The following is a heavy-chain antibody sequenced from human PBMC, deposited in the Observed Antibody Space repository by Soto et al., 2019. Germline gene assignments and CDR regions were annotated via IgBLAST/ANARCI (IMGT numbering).Heavy chain of an antibody. V-gene: IGHV4-59*01. D-gene: IGHD1-26*01. CDR2: INDSGSA. CDR3: ARGGGYHDY. CDR1: GGSFSSYY. Sequence: PSETLSLTCTVSGGSFSSYYWNWIRQPPGKGLEWIGYINDSGSAHYNPSLKSRVTISVDTFKNQFSLKLTSVTAADTAVYYCARGGGYHDYWGQRTLWTVSP. J-gene: IGHJ4*03.